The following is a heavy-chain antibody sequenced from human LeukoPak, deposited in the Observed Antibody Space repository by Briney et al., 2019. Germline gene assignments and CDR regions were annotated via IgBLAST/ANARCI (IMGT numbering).Heavy chain of an antibody. V-gene: IGHV4-31*03. J-gene: IGHJ4*02. D-gene: IGHD3-22*01. CDR3: ARRPLDYDSSGSSFDY. CDR1: GGSISSGGYY. CDR2: IYYSGST. Sequence: SQTLSLTCTVSGGSISSGGYYRSWIRQHPGKGLEWIGYIYYSGSTYYNPSPKSRVTISVDTSKNQFSLKLSSVTAADTAVYYCARRPLDYDSSGSSFDYWGQGTLVTVSS.